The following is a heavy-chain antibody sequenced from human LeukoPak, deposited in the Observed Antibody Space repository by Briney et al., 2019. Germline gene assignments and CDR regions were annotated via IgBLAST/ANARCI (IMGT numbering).Heavy chain of an antibody. CDR1: GFTVSSNY. V-gene: IGHV3-53*01. CDR3: ARGGEVCSSTSCYRGHEY. D-gene: IGHD2-2*01. Sequence: GGSLRLSCAASGFTVSSNYMSWVRQAPGKGLEWVSVIYSGGSTYYADSVKGRFTISRDNSKNTLYLQMNSLRAEDTAVYYCARGGEVCSSTSCYRGHEYWGQGTLVTVSS. CDR2: IYSGGST. J-gene: IGHJ4*02.